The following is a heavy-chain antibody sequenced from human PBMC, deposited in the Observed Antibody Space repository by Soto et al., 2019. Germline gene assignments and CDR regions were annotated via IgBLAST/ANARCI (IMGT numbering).Heavy chain of an antibody. CDR1: GFTVSSKY. CDR2: IWSAGLT. CDR3: VRELPPDL. D-gene: IGHD2-15*01. Sequence: EVQLVESGGGLMQPGGSLRLSCAASGFTVSSKYMNWVSQAPGKGLEWVSIIWSAGLTYYADSVRGRFTISRDISKNILFLQMNNLRAEDSAIYYCVRELPPDLWGQGTLVTVSS. J-gene: IGHJ5*02. V-gene: IGHV3-53*01.